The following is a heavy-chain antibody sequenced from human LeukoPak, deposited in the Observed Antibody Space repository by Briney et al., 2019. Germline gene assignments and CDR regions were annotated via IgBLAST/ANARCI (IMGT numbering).Heavy chain of an antibody. CDR2: IGPESGGT. CDR1: GYTFTDYF. Sequence: ASVKVSCKASGYTFTDYFIHWVRQAPGQELEWMGWIGPESGGTSYAQNFEGRVTVTRDTSITTAYMELSRLTSDDTTVYYCGRNRLGKALDIWGQGTRVTVSS. CDR3: GRNRLGKALDI. V-gene: IGHV1-2*02. J-gene: IGHJ3*02. D-gene: IGHD7-27*01.